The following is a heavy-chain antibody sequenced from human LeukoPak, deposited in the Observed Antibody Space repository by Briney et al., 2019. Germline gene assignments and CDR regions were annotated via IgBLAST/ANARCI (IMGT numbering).Heavy chain of an antibody. Sequence: SETLSLTCTVSGGSISSRPYHWGWVRQPPRKGLEWIGSISYSGSIHYNPSLKSRVTISVDTSKNHFSLRLSSVTAADTAVYYCARQRFLEWYFDYWGQGTLVTVSS. D-gene: IGHD3-3*01. CDR2: ISYSGSI. J-gene: IGHJ4*02. CDR1: GGSISSRPYH. CDR3: ARQRFLEWYFDY. V-gene: IGHV4-39*01.